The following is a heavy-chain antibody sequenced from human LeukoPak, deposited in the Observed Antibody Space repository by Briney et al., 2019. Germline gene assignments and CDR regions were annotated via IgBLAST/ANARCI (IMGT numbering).Heavy chain of an antibody. CDR2: ISSRSSTI. D-gene: IGHD2/OR15-2a*01. CDR1: GFTFSIYS. CDR3: ARDPYTTDTVAYGAFDI. V-gene: IGHV3-48*04. J-gene: IGHJ3*02. Sequence: PGGSLRLSCAASGFTFSIYSMNWVRQAPGKGPEWVSYISSRSSTIYYADSVKGRFTISRDNAKNSLYLQMNSLRAEDSAVYYCARDPYTTDTVAYGAFDIWGRGTVVTVSS.